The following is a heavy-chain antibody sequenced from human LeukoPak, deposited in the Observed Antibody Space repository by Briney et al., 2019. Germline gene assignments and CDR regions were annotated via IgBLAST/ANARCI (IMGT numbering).Heavy chain of an antibody. CDR2: ITAYKDNT. D-gene: IGHD2-21*02. J-gene: IGHJ4*02. CDR1: GYTFTSYG. CDR3: ARDRGTYCGGDCPSGDY. V-gene: IGHV1-18*01. Sequence: GASVKVSCKASGYTFTSYGITWVRRAPGQGFEWMVWITAYKDNTNYAQKVQGRLSMTTDTYANTAYMELRRLRSDDTAVYYCARDRGTYCGGDCPSGDYWGQGTLVTVSS.